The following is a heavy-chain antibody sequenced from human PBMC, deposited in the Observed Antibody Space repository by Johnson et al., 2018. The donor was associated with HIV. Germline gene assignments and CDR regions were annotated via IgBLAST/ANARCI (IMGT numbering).Heavy chain of an antibody. CDR2: ISWNSASI. J-gene: IGHJ3*02. V-gene: IGHV3-9*01. D-gene: IGHD6-6*01. CDR3: ARDGRGEQLVDQGDAFDI. Sequence: VQLVESGGDVVQPGMSLRLSYAASGFTFSSYGMHWVRQAPGTGLAWVSGISWNSASIGYADSVKGRFTISRDNARKTLYLQMNSLRAEDTALYFCARDGRGEQLVDQGDAFDIWGQGTMVTVSS. CDR1: GFTFSSYG.